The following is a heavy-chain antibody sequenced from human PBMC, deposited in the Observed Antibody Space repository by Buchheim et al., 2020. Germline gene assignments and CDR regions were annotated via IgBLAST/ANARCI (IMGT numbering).Heavy chain of an antibody. CDR3: TRSMAVAGYSFYYYGMDV. Sequence: EVQLLESGGDLVQPGGSLRLSCAGSGFTSINHALNWVRQAPGKGLEWVSSITGGGVTTYYADSVKGRFTISRDNSRSILYLQMNSLRAEDTATYFCTRSMAVAGYSFYYYGMDVWGPGTT. V-gene: IGHV3-23*01. CDR2: ITGGGVTT. D-gene: IGHD6-19*01. J-gene: IGHJ6*02. CDR1: GFTSINHA.